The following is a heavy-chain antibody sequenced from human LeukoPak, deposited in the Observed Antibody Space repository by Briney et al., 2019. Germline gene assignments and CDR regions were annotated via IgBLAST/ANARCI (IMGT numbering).Heavy chain of an antibody. J-gene: IGHJ4*02. V-gene: IGHV3-30*04. CDR3: AREGDDIVVVPAAMPCYFDY. CDR1: GFTFSSYA. D-gene: IGHD2-2*01. CDR2: ISYDGSNK. Sequence: GGSLRLSCAASGFTFSSYAMHWVRQAPGKGLEWVAVISYDGSNKYYADSVEGRFTISRDDSKNTLYLQMNSLRAEDTAVYYCAREGDDIVVVPAAMPCYFDYWGQGTLVTVSS.